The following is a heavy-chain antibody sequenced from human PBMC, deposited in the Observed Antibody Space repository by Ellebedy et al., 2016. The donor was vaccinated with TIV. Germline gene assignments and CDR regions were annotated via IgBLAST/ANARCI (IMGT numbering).Heavy chain of an antibody. CDR1: GFTFSSYA. CDR3: AKDTEGWDLLNDY. J-gene: IGHJ4*02. Sequence: GESLKISCAASGFTFSSYAMNWVRQAPGKGLEWMANIKEDGSEKYYVDSVKGRFTISRDNSKNTLYLEMNSLKVEDTALYYCAKDTEGWDLLNDYWGQGTLVTVSS. D-gene: IGHD1-26*01. CDR2: IKEDGSEK. V-gene: IGHV3-7*03.